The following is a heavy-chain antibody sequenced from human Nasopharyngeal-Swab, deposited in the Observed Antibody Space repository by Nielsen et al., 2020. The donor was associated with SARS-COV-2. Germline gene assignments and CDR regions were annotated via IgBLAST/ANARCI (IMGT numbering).Heavy chain of an antibody. D-gene: IGHD3-9*01. V-gene: IGHV7-4-1*02. CDR3: ARGHDTSDS. Sequence: WLRQAPGQGLEWMGWINANTGNPTYAQGFTGRFVFSLDTSVSTAYLQISSLKAEDTAVYYCARGHDTSDSWGQGTRVTVPQ. J-gene: IGHJ4*02. CDR2: INANTGNP.